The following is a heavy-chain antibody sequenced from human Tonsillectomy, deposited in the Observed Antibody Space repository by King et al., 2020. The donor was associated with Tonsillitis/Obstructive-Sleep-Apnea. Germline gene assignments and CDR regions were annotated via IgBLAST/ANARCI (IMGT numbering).Heavy chain of an antibody. CDR1: GGSFSGYY. J-gene: IGHJ6*03. D-gene: IGHD3-16*02. CDR3: ARVGGYPKVADYYYYMDV. CDR2: INHSGST. V-gene: IGHV4-34*01. Sequence: VQLQQWGAGLLKPSETLSLTCAVYGGSFSGYYWSWIRQPPGKGLEWIGEINHSGSTNYNPSLKSRVTISVDTSKNQFSLKLSSVTAADTAVYYCARVGGYPKVADYYYYMDVGGKGTTVTVSS.